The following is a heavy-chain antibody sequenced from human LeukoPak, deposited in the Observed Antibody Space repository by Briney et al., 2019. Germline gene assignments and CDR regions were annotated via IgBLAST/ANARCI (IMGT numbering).Heavy chain of an antibody. CDR1: GFTFSSYA. Sequence: GRSLRLSCAASGFTFSSYAMHWVRQAPGKGLEWVSVIYSGGSTYYADSVKGRFTISRDNSKNTLYLQMNSLRAEDTAVYYCARGPLGGDFDYWGQGTLVTVSS. CDR3: ARGPLGGDFDY. V-gene: IGHV3-53*01. D-gene: IGHD1-26*01. CDR2: IYSGGST. J-gene: IGHJ4*02.